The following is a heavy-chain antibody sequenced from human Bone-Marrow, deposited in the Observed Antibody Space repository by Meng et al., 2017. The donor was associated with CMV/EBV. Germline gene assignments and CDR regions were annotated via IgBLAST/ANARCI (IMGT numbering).Heavy chain of an antibody. CDR3: ARAHTYCSSTSCYNYYYYGMDV. J-gene: IGHJ6*02. V-gene: IGHV4-4*02. CDR2: IYHSGST. D-gene: IGHD2-2*02. CDR1: GGSISSSNW. Sequence: GSLRLSCAVSGGSISSSNWWSWVRQPPGKGLEWIGEIYHSGSTNYNPSLKSRVTISVDKSKNQFSLKLSSVTAADTAVYYCARAHTYCSSTSCYNYYYYGMDVWGQGNTVTVSS.